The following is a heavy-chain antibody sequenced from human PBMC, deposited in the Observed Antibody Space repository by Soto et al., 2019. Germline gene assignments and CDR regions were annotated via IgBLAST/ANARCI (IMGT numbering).Heavy chain of an antibody. D-gene: IGHD6-19*01. Sequence: QVQLQESGPGLVRPSETLSLTCAVSGDSINSNYCWTWVRQPPGKGLEWIAEIYYSGGTSYNPSLKXXVXIXMDKSKNQFSLNLTSVTAADTAMYYCARDTGWGLGYWGQGTLVTVSS. J-gene: IGHJ4*02. CDR1: GDSINSNYC. V-gene: IGHV4-4*02. CDR3: ARDTGWGLGY. CDR2: IYYSGGT.